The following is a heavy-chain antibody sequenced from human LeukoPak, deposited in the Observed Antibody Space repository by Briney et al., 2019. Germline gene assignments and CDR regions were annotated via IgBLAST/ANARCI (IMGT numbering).Heavy chain of an antibody. D-gene: IGHD1-1*01. V-gene: IGHV3-23*01. CDR2: ISGSGGST. Sequence: GGSLRLSCAASGFTFNSYAMSWVRQAPGKGLEWVSAISGSGGSTYYADSVKGRFTISRDNPKNTLYLQMNSLRAEDTAVYYCAKYRHWNGGYDYWGQGTLVTVSS. CDR3: AKYRHWNGGYDY. CDR1: GFTFNSYA. J-gene: IGHJ4*02.